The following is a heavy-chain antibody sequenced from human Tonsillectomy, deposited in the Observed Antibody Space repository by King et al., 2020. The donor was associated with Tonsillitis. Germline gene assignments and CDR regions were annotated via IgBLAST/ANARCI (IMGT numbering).Heavy chain of an antibody. CDR2: ISYDGSNK. CDR1: GFTFSSYG. CDR3: AKEQXPYSSGWELGDY. J-gene: IGHJ4*02. V-gene: IGHV3-30*18. D-gene: IGHD6-19*01. Sequence: VQLVESGGGVVQPGRSLRLSCAASGFTFSSYGMHWVRQAPGKGLEWVAVISYDGSNKYYADSVKGRFTISRDNSKNTMYLQMNSLRAEDTAVYYCAKEQXPYSSGWELGDYWGQGTLVTVSS.